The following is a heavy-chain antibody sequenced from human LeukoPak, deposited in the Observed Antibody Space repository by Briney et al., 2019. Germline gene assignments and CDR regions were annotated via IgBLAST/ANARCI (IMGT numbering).Heavy chain of an antibody. V-gene: IGHV4-59*01. Sequence: PSETLSLTCTVSGGSISSYYWGWIRQPPGKGLEWIGSIYHSGTTNYNPSLKSRVTISVDTSKNQFSLKLSSVTAADTAVYYCARFLRGATNALEIWGQGTMVTVSS. J-gene: IGHJ3*02. D-gene: IGHD1-26*01. CDR2: IYHSGTT. CDR3: ARFLRGATNALEI. CDR1: GGSISSYY.